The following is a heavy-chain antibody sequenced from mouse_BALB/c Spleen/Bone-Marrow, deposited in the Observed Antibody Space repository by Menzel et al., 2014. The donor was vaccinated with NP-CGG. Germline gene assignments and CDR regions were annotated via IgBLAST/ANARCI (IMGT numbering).Heavy chain of an antibody. CDR3: GRSPYDYAAMDY. V-gene: IGHV5-17*02. CDR2: ISSGSSTI. J-gene: IGHJ4*01. CDR1: GFTFTSFG. Sequence: EVHLVESGGGLVQPGGSRKLSCAASGFTFTSFGMHWVRQAPEKGLEWVAYISSGSSTIYYAATVKGRFSISRDNPKNPLFLQMTSQRSEAKAMYYCGRSPYDYAAMDYWGQGTSVTVSS. D-gene: IGHD2-4*01.